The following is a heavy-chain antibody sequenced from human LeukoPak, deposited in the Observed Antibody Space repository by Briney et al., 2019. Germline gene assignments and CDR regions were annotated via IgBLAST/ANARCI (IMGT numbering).Heavy chain of an antibody. CDR2: IYYSGST. CDR3: AREVSSGWSLDY. D-gene: IGHD6-19*01. J-gene: IGHJ4*02. CDR1: GGSVSSGSYY. Sequence: PSETLSLTCTVSGGSVSSGSYYWSWIRQPPGKGLEWIGYIYYSGSTNYNPSPKSRVTISVDTSKNQFSLKLSSVTAADTAVYYCAREVSSGWSLDYWGQGTLVTVSS. V-gene: IGHV4-61*01.